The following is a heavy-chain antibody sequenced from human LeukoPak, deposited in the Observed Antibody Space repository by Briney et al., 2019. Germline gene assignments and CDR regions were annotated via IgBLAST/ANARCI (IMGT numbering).Heavy chain of an antibody. V-gene: IGHV4-61*02. CDR2: IYVSGST. D-gene: IGHD3-10*01. CDR1: GGSVSSGGDY. J-gene: IGHJ4*02. CDR3: ARGGYYGAFDY. Sequence: SQTLSLTCTVSGGSVSSGGDYWNWIRQPAGKGLEWIGRIYVSGSTDYNPSLESRVSMSLDTSENQFSLKLSSVTAADTAVYYCARGGYYGAFDYWGQGTLVTVAS.